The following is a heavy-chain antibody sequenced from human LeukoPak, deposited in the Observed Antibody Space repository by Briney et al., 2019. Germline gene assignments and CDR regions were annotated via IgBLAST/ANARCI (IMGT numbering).Heavy chain of an antibody. J-gene: IGHJ3*02. D-gene: IGHD3-22*01. Sequence: PGGSLRLSCAASGFTFSSYGMHWVRQAPGKGLEWVAVIWYDGSNKYYADSVKGRFTISRDNSKNTLYLQMNSLRAEDTAVYYCAREAPYDSSGYPDAFDIWGQGTMVTVSS. V-gene: IGHV3-33*01. CDR3: AREAPYDSSGYPDAFDI. CDR1: GFTFSSYG. CDR2: IWYDGSNK.